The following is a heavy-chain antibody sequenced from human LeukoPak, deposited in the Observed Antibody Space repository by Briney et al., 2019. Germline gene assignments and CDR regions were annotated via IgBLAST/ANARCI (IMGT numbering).Heavy chain of an antibody. CDR3: AKGSGVLGAFDI. V-gene: IGHV3-23*01. Sequence: GGSLRLSCAASGFTFSSYDMHWVRQAPGKGLEWVSAISGSGGSTYYADSVKGRFTISRDNSKNTLYLQMNSLRAEDTAVYYCAKGSGVLGAFDIWGQGTMVTVSS. CDR1: GFTFSSYD. J-gene: IGHJ3*02. D-gene: IGHD3-3*01. CDR2: ISGSGGST.